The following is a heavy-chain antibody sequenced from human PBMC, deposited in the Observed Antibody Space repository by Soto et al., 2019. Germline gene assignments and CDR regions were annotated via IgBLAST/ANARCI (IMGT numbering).Heavy chain of an antibody. CDR3: ARDPSYTGYDFKRYHYYYGMDV. CDR2: TYYRSRWYH. J-gene: IGHJ6*02. CDR1: GDSVSNNRAA. D-gene: IGHD5-12*01. Sequence: PSQTLSLTCAISGDSVSNNRAAWNWIRQSPSRGLEWLGMTYYRSRWYHEYAVSVKSRITINSDTSKNQFSLQLISVTPEDTAVYYCARDPSYTGYDFKRYHYYYGMDVWGQGTTVTVSS. V-gene: IGHV6-1*01.